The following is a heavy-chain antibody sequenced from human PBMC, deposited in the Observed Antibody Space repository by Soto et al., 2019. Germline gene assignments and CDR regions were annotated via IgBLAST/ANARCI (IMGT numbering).Heavy chain of an antibody. V-gene: IGHV1-69*06. J-gene: IGHJ4*02. CDR3: AREGRGKRAGYNGLVSLGY. D-gene: IGHD2-2*02. CDR1: GSRFSNYA. CDR2: IIPIFNST. Sequence: QVQLVQSGAEVKTPGSSLKVSCTVSGSRFSNYAITWGRQAPGHGLEWLGRIIPIFNSTQYAQKFQGRVTMTSDTSTNTASRELSSLRSDDTAVDYCAREGRGKRAGYNGLVSLGYWGQGTLVTVSS.